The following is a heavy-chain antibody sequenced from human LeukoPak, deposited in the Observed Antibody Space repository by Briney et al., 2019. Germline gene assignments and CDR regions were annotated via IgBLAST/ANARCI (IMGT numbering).Heavy chain of an antibody. J-gene: IGHJ6*02. D-gene: IGHD3-3*01. Sequence: PGGSLRLSCAASGFTFSDYYMSWIRQAPGKGLEWVSYISSSGSTTYYADSVKGRFTISRDNSKNSLYLQMNSLRAEETALYYCARAYWSGYYLFSLSYYGLDVWGQGTKVTVSS. CDR3: ARAYWSGYYLFSLSYYGLDV. CDR1: GFTFSDYY. CDR2: ISSSGSTT. V-gene: IGHV3-11*01.